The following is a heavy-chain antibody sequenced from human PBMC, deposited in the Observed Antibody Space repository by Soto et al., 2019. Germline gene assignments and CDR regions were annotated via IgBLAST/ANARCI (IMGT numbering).Heavy chain of an antibody. V-gene: IGHV1-69*01. CDR2: ILPIFGTA. CDR3: AREIAMVRGATIGALDY. D-gene: IGHD3-10*01. J-gene: IGHJ4*02. CDR1: GGTFSTYT. Sequence: QVQLVQSGAEVKKPGSSVKVSCRASGGTFSTYTINWVRQAPGQGLEYMGGILPIFGTASYAQKVQGRVTITADESTSTAYMELSSLRSEDTAVYYCAREIAMVRGATIGALDYWGQGTLVTVSS.